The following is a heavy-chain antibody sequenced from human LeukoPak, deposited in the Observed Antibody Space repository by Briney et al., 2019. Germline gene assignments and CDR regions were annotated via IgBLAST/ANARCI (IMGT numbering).Heavy chain of an antibody. CDR3: ARVVQLALFNP. Sequence: GGSLRLSCAASGFTFSSYWMSSVRQAPGKGLEWVANIKQDGSENYYVDSVKGRFTISRDNAKNSLYLQMNSLRAEDTAVYYCARVVQLALFNPWGQGTLVTVSS. J-gene: IGHJ5*02. CDR1: GFTFSSYW. V-gene: IGHV3-7*01. D-gene: IGHD1-1*01. CDR2: IKQDGSEN.